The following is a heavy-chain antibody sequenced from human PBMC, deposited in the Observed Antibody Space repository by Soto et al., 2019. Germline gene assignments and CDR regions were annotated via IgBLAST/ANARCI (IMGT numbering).Heavy chain of an antibody. Sequence: PGGSLRLCWAASGFISSTYWKHWGRRAPGKGLVWVSRISADGSSTSYADSVKGRFTISRDNAKNTLYLQMHSLTAEDTAVYYCARGGMEPVDSWGQGTLVTVSS. D-gene: IGHD1-26*01. J-gene: IGHJ4*02. CDR3: ARGGMEPVDS. CDR1: GFISSTYW. V-gene: IGHV3-74*01. CDR2: ISADGSST.